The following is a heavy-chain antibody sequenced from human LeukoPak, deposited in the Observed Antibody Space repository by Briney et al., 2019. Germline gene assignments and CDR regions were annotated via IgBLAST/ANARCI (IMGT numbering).Heavy chain of an antibody. CDR1: GGSFSGYY. D-gene: IGHD2-21*02. V-gene: IGHV4-59*06. J-gene: IGHJ4*02. Sequence: SETLSLTCTVYGGSFSGYYWSWIRQHPGKGLGWIGYIYYSGSTYYNPSLKSRVTISVDTSKNQFSLKLSSVTAADTAVYYCATFALSADPYCGGDCYNYFDYWGQGTLVTVSS. CDR3: ATFALSADPYCGGDCYNYFDY. CDR2: IYYSGST.